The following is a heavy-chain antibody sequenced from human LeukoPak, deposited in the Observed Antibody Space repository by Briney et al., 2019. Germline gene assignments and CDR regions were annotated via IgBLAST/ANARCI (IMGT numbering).Heavy chain of an antibody. J-gene: IGHJ6*03. CDR1: GGTFSSYA. CDR3: ARVGGYGSGSWFMDV. V-gene: IGHV1-69*13. Sequence: SVTVSCKASGGTFSSYAISWVRQAPGQGLEWMGGIIPIFGTANYAQKFQGRVTITADESTSTAYMELSSLRSEDTAVYYCARVGGYGSGSWFMDVWGKGTTVTISS. D-gene: IGHD3-10*01. CDR2: IIPIFGTA.